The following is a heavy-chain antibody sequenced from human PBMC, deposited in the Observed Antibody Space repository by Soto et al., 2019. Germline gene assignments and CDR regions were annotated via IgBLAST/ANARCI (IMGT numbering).Heavy chain of an antibody. D-gene: IGHD2-15*01. V-gene: IGHV3-33*01. Sequence: QVQLVESGGGVVQPGRSLRLSCAASGFTFNSYGMHWVRQAPGKGLEWVAVIWYDGSNKYYADSVKGRFTISRDNSKNTLYLQMNSLRAEDTAVDYCARDRSTPVLDYWGQGTLVTVSS. CDR2: IWYDGSNK. CDR3: ARDRSTPVLDY. CDR1: GFTFNSYG. J-gene: IGHJ4*02.